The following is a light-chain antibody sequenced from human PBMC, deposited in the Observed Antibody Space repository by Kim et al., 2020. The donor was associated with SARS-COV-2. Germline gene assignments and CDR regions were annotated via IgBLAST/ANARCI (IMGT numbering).Light chain of an antibody. CDR1: NSDIDDYNY. CDR2: EVT. V-gene: IGLV2-14*01. Sequence: QSITIACTGTNSDIDDYNYVSGYQQHPGKAPKLMIYEVTKRPSGVSYRFSGSKSGNTASLTISGLQAEDEADYYCSSYTSSSGLMVFGGGTQLTVL. J-gene: IGLJ3*02. CDR3: SSYTSSSGLMV.